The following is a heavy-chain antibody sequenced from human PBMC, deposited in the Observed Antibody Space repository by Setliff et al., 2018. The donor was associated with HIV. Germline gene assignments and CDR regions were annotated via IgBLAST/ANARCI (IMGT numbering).Heavy chain of an antibody. V-gene: IGHV4-59*01. Sequence: SETLSLTCTIYGGSISSYYWSWIRQPPGKGLEWIGYIYYSGSTNYNPSLKSRVTISVDTSKNQFSLKLSSVTAADTAVYYCARNPCSGGSCPDAFDIWGQGTMVTVSS. J-gene: IGHJ3*02. CDR2: IYYSGST. CDR3: ARNPCSGGSCPDAFDI. CDR1: GGSISSYY. D-gene: IGHD2-15*01.